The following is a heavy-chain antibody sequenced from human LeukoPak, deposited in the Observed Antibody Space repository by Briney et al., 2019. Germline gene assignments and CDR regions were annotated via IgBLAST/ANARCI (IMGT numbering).Heavy chain of an antibody. D-gene: IGHD5-24*01. CDR1: GFTFTTYW. Sequence: GGSLRLSCAASGFTFTTYWMMWVRQAPGKGLEWVAKIKQDGSEEYYVDSVRGRFTISRDNAKNSVYLQMNSLRAEDTAVYYCATRNNGCPYHWGQGTLGTVSS. CDR3: ATRNNGCPYH. J-gene: IGHJ4*02. CDR2: IKQDGSEE. V-gene: IGHV3-7*03.